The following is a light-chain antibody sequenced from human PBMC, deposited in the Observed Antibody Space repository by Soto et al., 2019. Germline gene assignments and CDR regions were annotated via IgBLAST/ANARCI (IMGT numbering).Light chain of an antibody. V-gene: IGLV1-44*01. CDR1: SSNIGSNS. J-gene: IGLJ3*02. Sequence: QSVLTQPPSASGNPGQRVTISCSGSSSNIGSNSVSWYQHLPGAAPKLLIYNNNQRPSGVPDRFSGSKSGTSASLGISGLQSEDEADYYCATWDDSLNGLFGGGTKLTVL. CDR3: ATWDDSLNGL. CDR2: NNN.